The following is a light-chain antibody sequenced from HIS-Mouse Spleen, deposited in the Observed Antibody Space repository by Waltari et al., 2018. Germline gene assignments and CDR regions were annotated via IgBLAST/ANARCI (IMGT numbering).Light chain of an antibody. J-gene: IGLJ2*01. CDR2: EDS. Sequence: SYELTQPPPVSVSPGQPARNTRSGDALPKKYASLYQQKSGQAPVLVIYEDSKRPSGIPERFSGSSSGTMATLTISGAQVEDEADYYCYSTDSSGNHRVFGGGTKLTVL. V-gene: IGLV3-10*01. CDR1: ALPKKY. CDR3: YSTDSSGNHRV.